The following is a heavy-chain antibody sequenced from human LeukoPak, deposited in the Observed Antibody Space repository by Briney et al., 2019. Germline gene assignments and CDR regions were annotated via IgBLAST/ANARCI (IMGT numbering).Heavy chain of an antibody. D-gene: IGHD2-2*01. V-gene: IGHV3-30*02. CDR3: AKDGCSSTRPTLECRYYFDY. Sequence: GGSLRLSCAASGFTFSSYGMHWVRQAPGKGLEWVAFIRYDGCNKYYADSVKGRFTISRDNSKNTLYLQMNSLRAEDTAVYYCAKDGCSSTRPTLECRYYFDYWGQGTLVTVSS. CDR1: GFTFSSYG. J-gene: IGHJ4*02. CDR2: IRYDGCNK.